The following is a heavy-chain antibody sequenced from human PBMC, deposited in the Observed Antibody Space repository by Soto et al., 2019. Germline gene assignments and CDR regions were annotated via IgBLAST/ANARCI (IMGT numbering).Heavy chain of an antibody. CDR1: GDSISSGGYY. CDR2: IYYSGST. D-gene: IGHD6-19*01. V-gene: IGHV4-31*11. Sequence: PSETLSLTCAVSGDSISSGGYYWSWIRQHPGKGLEWIGYIYYSGSTYYNPSLKSRVTISVDTSKNQFSLKLSSVTAADTAVYYFAREGTMYSSGWDFDYWGQGTLVTVSS. J-gene: IGHJ4*02. CDR3: AREGTMYSSGWDFDY.